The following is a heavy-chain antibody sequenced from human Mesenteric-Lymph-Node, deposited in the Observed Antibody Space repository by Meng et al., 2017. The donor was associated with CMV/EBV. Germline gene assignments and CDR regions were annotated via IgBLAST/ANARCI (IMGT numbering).Heavy chain of an antibody. Sequence: YTFTGYDMHWVRQAPGQGLEWMGRINPNSGGTNYAQKFQGRVTMTRDTSISTAYMELSRLRSDDTAVYYCARIRYDILTGSSWFDPWGQGTLVTVSS. CDR1: YTFTGYD. D-gene: IGHD3-9*01. J-gene: IGHJ5*02. V-gene: IGHV1-2*06. CDR2: INPNSGGT. CDR3: ARIRYDILTGSSWFDP.